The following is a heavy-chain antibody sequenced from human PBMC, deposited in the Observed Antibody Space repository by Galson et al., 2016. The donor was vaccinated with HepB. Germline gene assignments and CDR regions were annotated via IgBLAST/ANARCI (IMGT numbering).Heavy chain of an antibody. V-gene: IGHV4-34*01. J-gene: IGHJ6*03. CDR2: INHSGST. Sequence: ETLSLTCAVYGGSFSGYYWSWIRQPPGKGLEWIGEINHSGSTNYNPSLKSRVAISVDTPKNKFSLKLGSVTAADTAVYYCARGDNPDYGDYASAYYYMDVWGKGTTVTVSS. CDR3: ARGDNPDYGDYASAYYYMDV. CDR1: GGSFSGYY. D-gene: IGHD4-17*01.